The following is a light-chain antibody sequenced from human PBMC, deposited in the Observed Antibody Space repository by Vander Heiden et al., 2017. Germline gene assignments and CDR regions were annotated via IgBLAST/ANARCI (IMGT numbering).Light chain of an antibody. J-gene: IGLJ2*01. CDR3: QVWDSSSDHVV. CDR1: NLGSKR. V-gene: IGLV3-21*02. Sequence: SYVLTQPPSVYLAPRQTARITCGGNNLGSKRVHWYQQKPGQAPGLVVYDDSDRPSGIPEGFSGSNSGNTATLTISRVEAGDEADYYCQVWDSSSDHVVFGGGTKLTVL. CDR2: DDS.